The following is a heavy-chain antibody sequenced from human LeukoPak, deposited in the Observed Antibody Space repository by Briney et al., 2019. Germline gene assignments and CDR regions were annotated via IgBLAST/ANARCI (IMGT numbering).Heavy chain of an antibody. CDR1: GGSISSYY. Sequence: SETLSLTCTVSGGSISSYYWSWIRQPPGKGLEWIGYIYYSGSTNYNPSLKSRVTISVDTSKNQFSLKLSSVTAADTAVYYCAGVRDRTLLDYWGQGTLVTVSS. CDR3: AGVRDRTLLDY. D-gene: IGHD1-14*01. J-gene: IGHJ4*02. V-gene: IGHV4-59*01. CDR2: IYYSGST.